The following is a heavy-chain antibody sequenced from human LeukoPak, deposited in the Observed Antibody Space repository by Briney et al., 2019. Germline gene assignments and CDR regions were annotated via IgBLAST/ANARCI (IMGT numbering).Heavy chain of an antibody. J-gene: IGHJ6*03. CDR2: IYYSGST. CDR1: GGSISSHY. Sequence: SETLSPTCTVSGGSISSHYWSWIRQPPGKGLEWIGYIYYSGSTNYNPSLKSRVTISVDTSKNQFSLKLTSVTAADTAVYYCARTTEGGYTYGYFYYYYMDVWGKGTTVTISS. V-gene: IGHV4-59*11. CDR3: ARTTEGGYTYGYFYYYYMDV. D-gene: IGHD5-18*01.